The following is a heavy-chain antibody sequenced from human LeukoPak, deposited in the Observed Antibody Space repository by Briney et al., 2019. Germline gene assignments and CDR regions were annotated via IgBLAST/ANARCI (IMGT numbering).Heavy chain of an antibody. CDR1: GYTFTSYG. V-gene: IGHV1-18*01. CDR2: ISAYNGNT. Sequence: GASVKVSCKASGYTFTSYGISWVRQAPGQGLEWMGWISAYNGNTNYAQKLQGRVTMTTDTSTSTAYMELRSLRSDDTAVYYCARDSDYYDSSGYGHWFDPWGQGTLVTVSS. CDR3: ARDSDYYDSSGYGHWFDP. D-gene: IGHD3-22*01. J-gene: IGHJ5*02.